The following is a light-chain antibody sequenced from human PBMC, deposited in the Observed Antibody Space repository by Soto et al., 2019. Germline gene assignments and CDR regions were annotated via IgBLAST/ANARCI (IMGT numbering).Light chain of an antibody. CDR3: MQALQTPRT. V-gene: IGKV2-28*01. CDR1: QSLQHNNGNTL. Sequence: EIVMTQSPLSLTVTPGEPASISCKSSQSLQHNNGNTLLDWYMQKPGQSPQLLIYLASRRAPGAPDRVSGSGSGTGFKLRISTVEADDAAIYYCMQALQTPRTFGQGTKLEI. CDR2: LAS. J-gene: IGKJ1*01.